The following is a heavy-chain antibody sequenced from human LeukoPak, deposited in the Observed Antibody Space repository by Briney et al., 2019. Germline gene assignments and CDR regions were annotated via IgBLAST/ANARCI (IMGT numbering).Heavy chain of an antibody. CDR1: GFTFSSYS. V-gene: IGHV3-21*04. CDR2: ISSSSSYI. D-gene: IGHD2-15*01. J-gene: IGHJ6*02. Sequence: GGSLRLSCAASGFTFSSYSVNWFRQAPGKGLEWVSSISSSSSYIYYADSVKGRFTISRDNAKNSLYLQMNSLRAEDTAVYYCARDLVAGGSFYGMDVWGQGTTVTVSS. CDR3: ARDLVAGGSFYGMDV.